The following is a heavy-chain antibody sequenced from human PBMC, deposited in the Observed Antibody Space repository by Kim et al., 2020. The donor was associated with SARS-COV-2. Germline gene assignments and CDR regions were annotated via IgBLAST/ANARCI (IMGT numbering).Heavy chain of an antibody. J-gene: IGHJ4*02. CDR1: GGSFSGYY. V-gene: IGHV4-34*01. D-gene: IGHD3-22*01. CDR2: INHSGST. Sequence: SETLSLTCAVYGGSFSGYYWSWIRQPPGKGLEWMGEINHSGSTNYNPSLKSRVTISVDTSKNQFSLKLSSVTAADTAVYYCARTYYYDSSGYYTFDYWGQGTLVTVSS. CDR3: ARTYYYDSSGYYTFDY.